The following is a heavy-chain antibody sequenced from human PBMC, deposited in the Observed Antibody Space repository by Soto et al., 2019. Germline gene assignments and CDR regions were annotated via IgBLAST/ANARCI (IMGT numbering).Heavy chain of an antibody. D-gene: IGHD2-8*01. V-gene: IGHV3-30*03. J-gene: IGHJ2*01. CDR2: VGHDGSAQ. Sequence: QVQLVESGGGVVQPGRSLRLSCAASGFSFSSYGMHWVRQAPGKGLEWVTVVGHDGSAQEYADSVKGRFTISRDNSKNTLYLQMDRLRAEDTAVYSCATECLPILMVYWYFDLWGRGTLVTVSS. CDR3: ATECLPILMVYWYFDL. CDR1: GFSFSSYG.